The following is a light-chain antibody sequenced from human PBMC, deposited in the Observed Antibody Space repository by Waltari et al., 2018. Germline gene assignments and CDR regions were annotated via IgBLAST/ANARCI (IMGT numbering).Light chain of an antibody. CDR1: SSHVGGYNF. V-gene: IGLV2-14*03. CDR3: SSYTSRSTLI. J-gene: IGLJ2*01. CDR2: DVS. Sequence: QSALTQPASVSGSPGQSITFSCPGTSSHVGGYNFVSWYQQHPGKAPKLMIDDVSNRPSGVSNRFSGSKSGNTASLTISGLLAEDEAHYYCSSYTSRSTLIFGGGTKLTVL.